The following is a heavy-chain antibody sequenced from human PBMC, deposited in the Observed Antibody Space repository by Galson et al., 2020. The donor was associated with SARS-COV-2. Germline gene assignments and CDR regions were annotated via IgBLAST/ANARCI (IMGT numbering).Heavy chain of an antibody. D-gene: IGHD6-13*01. V-gene: IGHV4-4*07. J-gene: IGHJ2*01. CDR3: ATAAAGPFWFFDV. CDR1: GGFVSSHY. CDR2: LFTDGTT. Sequence: SQTLSLTCTLSGGFVSSHYWTWIRQPAGKGLEYIGRLFTDGTTMYNPSLKSRVSISVDRSKNQVSLRLTSVTAADAAMYYCATAAAGPFWFFDVWGRGTLVSVSS.